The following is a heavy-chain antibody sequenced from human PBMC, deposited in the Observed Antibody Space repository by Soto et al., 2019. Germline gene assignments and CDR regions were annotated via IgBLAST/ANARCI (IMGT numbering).Heavy chain of an antibody. CDR1: GYTFTSYA. CDR3: ARLPTTQYSSSSHAFDI. J-gene: IGHJ3*02. CDR2: INAGNGNT. Sequence: ASVKVSCKASGYTFTSYAMHWVRQAPGQRLEWMGWINAGNGNTKYSQKFQGRVTITRDTSASTAYMELSSLRSEDTAVYYCARLPTTQYSSSSHAFDIWGQGTVVTVSS. V-gene: IGHV1-3*01. D-gene: IGHD6-6*01.